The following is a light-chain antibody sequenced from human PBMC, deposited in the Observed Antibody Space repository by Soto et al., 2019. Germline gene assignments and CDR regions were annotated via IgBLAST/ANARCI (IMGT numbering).Light chain of an antibody. CDR1: QSITNNY. CDR2: GAS. V-gene: IGKV3-20*01. CDR3: QQYGSSHT. J-gene: IGKJ5*01. Sequence: EIVLTQSPGTLSLSPGERATLSCRASQSITNNYLAWYQQKPGRAHRLLIYGASSRATGIPDRFSGSGAGAYFNLTISRLEPADFGVYYCQQYGSSHTFGQGTRLEIK.